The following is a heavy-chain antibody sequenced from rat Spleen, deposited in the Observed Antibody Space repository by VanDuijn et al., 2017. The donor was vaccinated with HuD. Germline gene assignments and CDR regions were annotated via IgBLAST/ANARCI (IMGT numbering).Heavy chain of an antibody. CDR2: IWTGGST. CDR3: ATSTIAAISTPDYYVMDA. CDR1: GFSLTSYH. D-gene: IGHD1-2*01. Sequence: QVRLKESGPRLVQPSQTLSVTCTVSGFSLTSYHVSWVRQPPGKGLEWIGVIWTGGSTAYNSLLKSRLRISRDTSKSQVFLKMNSRKTEDTGVYYCATSTIAAISTPDYYVMDAWGQGASVTVSS. V-gene: IGHV2-61*01. J-gene: IGHJ4*01.